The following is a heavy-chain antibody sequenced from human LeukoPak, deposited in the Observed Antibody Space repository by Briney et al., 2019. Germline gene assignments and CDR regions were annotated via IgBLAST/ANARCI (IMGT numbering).Heavy chain of an antibody. V-gene: IGHV1-8*03. CDR1: GYTFTSYD. CDR2: MNPNSGNI. Sequence: GASVKVSCKASGYTFTSYDINWVRQATGQGLEWMGWMNPNSGNIGYAQNFQGRVTITRDTSISTVYMELSSLRSEDTAVYYCATPAGSLIPGYSSGWYDYWGQGTLVTVSS. CDR3: ATPAGSLIPGYSSGWYDY. J-gene: IGHJ4*02. D-gene: IGHD6-19*01.